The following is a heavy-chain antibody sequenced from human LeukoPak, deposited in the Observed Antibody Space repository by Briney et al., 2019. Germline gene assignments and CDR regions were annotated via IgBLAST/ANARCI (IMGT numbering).Heavy chain of an antibody. V-gene: IGHV4-4*07. CDR1: GGSISSYY. J-gene: IGHJ6*03. D-gene: IGHD1-26*01. Sequence: SETLSLTCTASGGSISSYYWSWVRQPAGKGLEWIGRIYTSGSTNYNPSLKSRVNMSVDTSKNKFSLTLSSVTAADTAVYYCPRESYRPGGYYYYMDVWGKGTTVTISS. CDR2: IYTSGST. CDR3: PRESYRPGGYYYYMDV.